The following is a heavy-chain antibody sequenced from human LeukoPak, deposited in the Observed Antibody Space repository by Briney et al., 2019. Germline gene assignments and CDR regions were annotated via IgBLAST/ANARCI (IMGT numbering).Heavy chain of an antibody. Sequence: ASVKLSCKASGYTFTGYYMHWVRQAAGQWREWMGWINPNSGGTNYAQKFQGRVTMTRDTSISTAYMELSRLRSDDTAVYYCARDLYDYVWGSYPSDYWGQGTLVTVSS. CDR1: GYTFTGYY. CDR2: INPNSGGT. V-gene: IGHV1-2*02. CDR3: ARDLYDYVWGSYPSDY. J-gene: IGHJ4*02. D-gene: IGHD3-16*02.